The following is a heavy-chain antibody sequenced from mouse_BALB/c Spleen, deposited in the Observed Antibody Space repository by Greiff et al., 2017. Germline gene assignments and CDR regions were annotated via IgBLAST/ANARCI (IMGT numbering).Heavy chain of an antibody. Sequence: VKLQESGAELAKPWASVKMSCKASGYSFTSYWMHWVKQRPGEGLEWIGYINPSTGYTEYNQKFKDKATLTADKSSSTAYMQLSSLTSEDSAVYYCAKLRGSAMDYWGQGTSVTVSS. CDR2: INPSTGYT. J-gene: IGHJ4*01. CDR3: AKLRGSAMDY. CDR1: GYSFTSYW. V-gene: IGHV1-7*01. D-gene: IGHD1-1*01.